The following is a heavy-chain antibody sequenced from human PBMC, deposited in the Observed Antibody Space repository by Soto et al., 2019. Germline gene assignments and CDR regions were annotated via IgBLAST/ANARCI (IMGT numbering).Heavy chain of an antibody. D-gene: IGHD1-26*01. CDR2: MSYDGANK. CDR1: GFTFSVYA. V-gene: IGHV3-30-3*01. Sequence: QVQLVESGGGVVQPGRSLRLSCAASGFTFSVYAMHWVRRAPGKGLEWVALMSYDGANKHYADSVQGRFTISRDDSKNTLYLQMTSLRAEDTAVYYCARPIVGATDFHYYFGLDVWGPGTTVTVSS. J-gene: IGHJ6*02. CDR3: ARPIVGATDFHYYFGLDV.